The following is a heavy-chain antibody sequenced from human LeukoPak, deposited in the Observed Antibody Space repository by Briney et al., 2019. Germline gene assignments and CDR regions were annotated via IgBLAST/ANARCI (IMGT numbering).Heavy chain of an antibody. Sequence: ASVKVSCKASGGTFSSYAISWVRQAPGQGLEWMGGIIPIFGTASYAQKFQGRVTITTDESTSTAYMELSSLRSEDTAVYYCASSGDSGYDYVFSWGQGTLVTVSS. J-gene: IGHJ4*02. V-gene: IGHV1-69*05. D-gene: IGHD5-12*01. CDR1: GGTFSSYA. CDR2: IIPIFGTA. CDR3: ASSGDSGYDYVFS.